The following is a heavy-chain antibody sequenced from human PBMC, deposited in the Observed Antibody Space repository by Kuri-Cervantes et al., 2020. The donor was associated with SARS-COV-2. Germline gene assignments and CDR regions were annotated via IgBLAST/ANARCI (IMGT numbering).Heavy chain of an antibody. CDR2: IWYDGSNK. CDR1: GFTFSSYG. D-gene: IGHD2-2*02. J-gene: IGHJ6*02. Sequence: GESLKISFAAPGFTFSSYGMHWVRQAPGKGLEWVAVIWYDGSNKYYADPVKGRFTISRDNSKNTLYLQMDSLRAEDTAVYYCARAGQYQLLYDTKEAYYYGMDVWGQGTTVTVSS. V-gene: IGHV3-33*08. CDR3: ARAGQYQLLYDTKEAYYYGMDV.